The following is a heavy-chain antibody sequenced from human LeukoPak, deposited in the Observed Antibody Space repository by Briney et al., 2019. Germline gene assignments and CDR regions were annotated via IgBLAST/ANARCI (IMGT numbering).Heavy chain of an antibody. Sequence: GGSLRLSCAASGFTFSSYSMNWVRQAPGKGLEWVANIKQGGSEKYSVDSVKGRFTISRDNAKNSLYLQMNSLRADDTAVYFCARGAYYYPYWGQGTLVTVSS. J-gene: IGHJ4*02. CDR1: GFTFSSYS. V-gene: IGHV3-7*03. CDR2: IKQGGSEK. CDR3: ARGAYYYPY. D-gene: IGHD3-10*01.